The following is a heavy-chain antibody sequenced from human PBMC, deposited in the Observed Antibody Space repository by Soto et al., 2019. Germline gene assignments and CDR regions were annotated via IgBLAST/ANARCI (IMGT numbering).Heavy chain of an antibody. V-gene: IGHV3-48*01. J-gene: IGHJ3*02. CDR1: GFTFSIYS. D-gene: IGHD1-26*01. Sequence: EVQLVESGGGLVQPGGSLRLTCAASGFTFSIYSMNWVRQAPGKGLEWVSYIMPGSSHIYYADSVKGRFTISRDNAKNSLLLQMNSLTAEGTAVYYCAVEKVGVASVHVFDIWGQGTMVTVSS. CDR3: AVEKVGVASVHVFDI. CDR2: IMPGSSHI.